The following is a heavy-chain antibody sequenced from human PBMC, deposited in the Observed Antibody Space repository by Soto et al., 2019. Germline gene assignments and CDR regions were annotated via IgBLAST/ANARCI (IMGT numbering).Heavy chain of an antibody. J-gene: IGHJ2*01. Sequence: GGSLRLSCAASGFTFSSYSMNWVRQAPGKGLEWVSYISSSSTIYYADSVKGRFTISRDNAKNSLYLQMNSLRAEDTAVYYCAREQADYGDYGSWYFDLWGRGTLVTVSS. V-gene: IGHV3-48*01. CDR1: GFTFSSYS. CDR3: AREQADYGDYGSWYFDL. D-gene: IGHD4-17*01. CDR2: ISSSSTI.